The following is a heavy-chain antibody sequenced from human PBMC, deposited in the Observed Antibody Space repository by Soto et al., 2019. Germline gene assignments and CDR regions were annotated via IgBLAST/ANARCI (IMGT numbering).Heavy chain of an antibody. J-gene: IGHJ4*02. CDR2: IRANGGGT. CDR3: AKAPYSSSPEFDY. D-gene: IGHD6-6*01. CDR1: GFIFNNYA. Sequence: EVQLWESGGGLVQPGGSLRLSCAASGFIFNNYAMTWVRQGPGKGLEWVSAIRANGGGTYYTDSVKGRCTISRDNSKNMLYLQMNSLRAEDTAIYYCAKAPYSSSPEFDYWGQGALVTVSS. V-gene: IGHV3-23*01.